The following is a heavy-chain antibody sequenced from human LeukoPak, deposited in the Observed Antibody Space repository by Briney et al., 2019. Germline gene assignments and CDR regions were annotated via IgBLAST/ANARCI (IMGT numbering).Heavy chain of an antibody. CDR3: AKGPGPGYYFYYMDV. CDR1: WITVCHFA. D-gene: IGHD2-21*01. Sequence: PGGALGPSLAAPWITVCHFAMSLVRPAPGEGLGLGSAITGSGGSTYYADSVKGRFTISRDNPKNTLYLQMNSLRAEDTAVYYCAKGPGPGYYFYYMDVWGQGTTVTVSS. V-gene: IGHV3-23*01. J-gene: IGHJ6*03. CDR2: ITGSGGST.